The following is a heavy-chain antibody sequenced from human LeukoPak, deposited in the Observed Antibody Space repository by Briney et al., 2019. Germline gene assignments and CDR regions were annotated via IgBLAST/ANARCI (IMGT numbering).Heavy chain of an antibody. V-gene: IGHV4-39*07. CDR1: GGSIGSTSPY. D-gene: IGHD5-12*01. CDR2: IYYSGTT. CDR3: ARVSSVWIKDYYYYMDV. Sequence: SETLSLTCSVAGGSIGSTSPYWVWLRQPPGMGLEWVGTIYYSGTTYYSPSLKSRLIMSVDTSKKQFSLKLRSVTAADTAVYYCARVSSVWIKDYYYYMDVWGKGTTVIVSS. J-gene: IGHJ6*03.